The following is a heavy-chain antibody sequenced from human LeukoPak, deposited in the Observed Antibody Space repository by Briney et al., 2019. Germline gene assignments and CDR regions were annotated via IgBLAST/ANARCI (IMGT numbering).Heavy chain of an antibody. D-gene: IGHD3-10*01. CDR3: AREASIVRGVIHNWFDP. CDR2: INPNSGGT. J-gene: IGHJ5*02. V-gene: IGHV1-2*02. CDR1: GYTFTGYY. Sequence: ASVKVSCKASGYTFTGYYMHWVRQAPGQGLEWMGWINPNSGGTNYAQKFQGRVTMTRDTSISTAYMELSRLRSDDTAVHYCAREASIVRGVIHNWFDPWGQGTLVTVSS.